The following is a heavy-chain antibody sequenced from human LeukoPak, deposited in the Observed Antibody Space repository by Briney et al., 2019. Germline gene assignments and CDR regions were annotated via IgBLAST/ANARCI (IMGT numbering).Heavy chain of an antibody. J-gene: IGHJ4*02. CDR2: ISWDGGST. D-gene: IGHD3-22*01. CDR3: AKAAVIGGGIDY. V-gene: IGHV3-43*01. Sequence: GGSLRLSCAASGFTFDDYTMHWVRQAPGKGLEWVSLISWDGGSTYYADSVKGRFTISRDNSKNSLYLQMNSLKTEDTALYYCAKAAVIGGGIDYWGQGTLVTVSS. CDR1: GFTFDDYT.